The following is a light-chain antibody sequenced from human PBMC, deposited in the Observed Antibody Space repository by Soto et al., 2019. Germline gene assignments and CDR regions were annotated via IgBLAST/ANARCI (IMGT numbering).Light chain of an antibody. CDR3: QQINSYPIT. V-gene: IGKV1-9*01. J-gene: IGKJ5*01. CDR2: SAS. Sequence: DIQLTQAPSFLYASVGDRVTITCRASQGINSYLAWHQQKPGKVPKLLIYSASTLQSGVPSRFRGSGSGTEFTLTICSRQPEDFANYYCQQINSYPITFDQGTRLEI. CDR1: QGINSY.